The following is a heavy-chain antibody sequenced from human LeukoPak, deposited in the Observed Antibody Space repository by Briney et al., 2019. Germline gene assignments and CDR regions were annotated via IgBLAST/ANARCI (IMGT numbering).Heavy chain of an antibody. Sequence: SGGSLRLSCAASGFTFSSYGMHWVRQAPGKGLEWVAFIRYDGSNKYYADSVKGRFTISRDNSKNTLYLQMNSLRAEDTAVYYCAKDRGDSSSRGVDYWGQGTLVTVSS. D-gene: IGHD6-6*01. CDR3: AKDRGDSSSRGVDY. V-gene: IGHV3-30*02. CDR1: GFTFSSYG. CDR2: IRYDGSNK. J-gene: IGHJ4*02.